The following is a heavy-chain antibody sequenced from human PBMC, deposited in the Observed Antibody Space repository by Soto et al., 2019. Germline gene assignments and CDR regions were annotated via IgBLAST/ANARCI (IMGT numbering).Heavy chain of an antibody. CDR3: AKDGTYYDILTGYYQYYYYGMDV. D-gene: IGHD3-9*01. CDR2: ISYDGSNK. CDR1: GFTFSSYG. V-gene: IGHV3-30*18. Sequence: QVQLVETGGGVVQPGRSLRLSCAASGFTFSSYGMHWVRQAPGKGLEWVAVISYDGSNKYYADSVKGRFTISRDNSTNTLYLQMNSLRAEDTAVYYCAKDGTYYDILTGYYQYYYYGMDVWGQGTTVTVSS. J-gene: IGHJ6*02.